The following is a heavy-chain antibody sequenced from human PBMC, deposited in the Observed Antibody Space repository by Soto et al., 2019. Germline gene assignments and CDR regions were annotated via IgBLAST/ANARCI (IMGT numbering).Heavy chain of an antibody. J-gene: IGHJ6*02. CDR1: GYTFTSYD. V-gene: IGHV1-8*01. D-gene: IGHD1-26*01. CDR3: ARGRVGATGYYYYYGMGV. Sequence: ASVKVSCKASGYTFTSYDINWVRQATGQGLEWMGWMNPNSGNTGYAQKFQGRVTMTRNTSISTAYMELSSLRSEDTAVYYCARGRVGATGYYYYYGMGVWGQGTTVTVSS. CDR2: MNPNSGNT.